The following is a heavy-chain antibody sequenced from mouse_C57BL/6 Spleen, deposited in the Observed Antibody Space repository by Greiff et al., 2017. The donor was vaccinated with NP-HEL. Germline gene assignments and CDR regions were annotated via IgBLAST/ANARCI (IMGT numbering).Heavy chain of an antibody. J-gene: IGHJ1*03. CDR1: GYTFTCYW. CDR3: ARSEGIYYGNHWYFDV. CDR2: IDPSDSYT. V-gene: IGHV1-69*01. D-gene: IGHD2-1*01. Sequence: QQSCKASGYTFTCYWMHWVKQGPGQGLEWIGEIDPSDSYTNYNQKFKGKSTLTVDKSSSTAYMQLSSLTSEDSAVYYCARSEGIYYGNHWYFDVWGTGTTVTVSS.